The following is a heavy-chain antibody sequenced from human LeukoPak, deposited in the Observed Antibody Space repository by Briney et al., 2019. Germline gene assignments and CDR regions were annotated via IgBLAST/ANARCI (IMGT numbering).Heavy chain of an antibody. V-gene: IGHV3-43D*03. Sequence: GGSLRLSCAASGFTFDDYAMHWVRQAPGKGLEWVSLISWDGGSTYYADSVKGRFTISRDNSKNSLYLQMNSLRAEDTALYYCAKESSGWYGPGYYYYYMDVWGKGTTVTVSS. D-gene: IGHD6-19*01. CDR2: ISWDGGST. J-gene: IGHJ6*03. CDR1: GFTFDDYA. CDR3: AKESSGWYGPGYYYYYMDV.